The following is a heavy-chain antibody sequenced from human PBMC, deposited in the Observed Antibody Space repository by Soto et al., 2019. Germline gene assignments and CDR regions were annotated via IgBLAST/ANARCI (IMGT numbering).Heavy chain of an antibody. J-gene: IGHJ6*02. D-gene: IGHD2-2*01. CDR3: ARLHRPDTFHYYGMDV. CDR1: GGSFSGYY. V-gene: IGHV4-34*01. Sequence: SETLSLTCAVYGGSFSGYYWTWIRQPPGKGLEWIGEIKHSGSTNYNPSLKSRVTISVDAAKNQFSLKVSSVTAADTAVYYSARLHRPDTFHYYGMDVWGQGTTVTVSS. CDR2: IKHSGST.